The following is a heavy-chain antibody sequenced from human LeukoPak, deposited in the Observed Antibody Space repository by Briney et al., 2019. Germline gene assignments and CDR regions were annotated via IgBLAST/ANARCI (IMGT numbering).Heavy chain of an antibody. V-gene: IGHV1-8*01. J-gene: IGHJ6*02. CDR3: ARGRRQRKCSGGSCYRSYYYYGMDV. D-gene: IGHD2-15*01. CDR1: GYTFTSCD. CDR2: MNRNSGNT. Sequence: ASVKVSCKASGYTFTSCDINWVRQATGQGLEWMGWMNRNSGNTGYAQKFQGRVTMTRNTSISTAYMELSSLRSEDTAVYYCARGRRQRKCSGGSCYRSYYYYGMDVWGQGTMVTVSS.